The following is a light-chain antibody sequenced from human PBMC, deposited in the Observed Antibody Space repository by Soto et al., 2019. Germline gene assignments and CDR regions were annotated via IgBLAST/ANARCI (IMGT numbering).Light chain of an antibody. V-gene: IGLV2-23*01. Sequence: QSALTQPASVSGSPGQSITISCTGTSSDIGTYNLVSWYQHYPGKAPKLMIYEGIKRPSGVSNRFSGSKSGNTASLTISGLQAEDEAYYYCCSYAGSSYYVFGSGTQLTVL. CDR2: EGI. CDR1: SSDIGTYNL. CDR3: CSYAGSSYYV. J-gene: IGLJ1*01.